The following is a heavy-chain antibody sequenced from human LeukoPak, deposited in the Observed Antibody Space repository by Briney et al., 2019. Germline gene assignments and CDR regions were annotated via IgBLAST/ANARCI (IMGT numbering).Heavy chain of an antibody. Sequence: GASVKVSCKASGCTFSSYAISWVRQAPGQGLEWMGGIIPIFGTANYAQKFQGRVTITTDESTSIAYMELSSLRSEDTAVYYCAACGAGRCYYYYMDVWGKGTTVTVSS. J-gene: IGHJ6*03. CDR3: AACGAGRCYYYYMDV. CDR1: GCTFSSYA. CDR2: IIPIFGTA. V-gene: IGHV1-69*05. D-gene: IGHD3-10*01.